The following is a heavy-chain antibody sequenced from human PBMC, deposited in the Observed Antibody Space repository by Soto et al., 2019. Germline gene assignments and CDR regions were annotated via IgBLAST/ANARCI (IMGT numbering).Heavy chain of an antibody. CDR2: ISAYNGNT. D-gene: IGHD2-2*01. J-gene: IGHJ5*02. V-gene: IGHV1-18*01. CDR3: ARVARNRGYCSSTSCYES. CDR1: GYTFTSYG. Sequence: QVQLVQSGAEVKKPGASVKVPCKASGYTFTSYGISWVRQAPGQGLEWMGWISAYNGNTNYAQKLQGRVTMTTDTSTSTAYMELRSLRSDDTAVYYCARVARNRGYCSSTSCYESWGQGTLVTVSS.